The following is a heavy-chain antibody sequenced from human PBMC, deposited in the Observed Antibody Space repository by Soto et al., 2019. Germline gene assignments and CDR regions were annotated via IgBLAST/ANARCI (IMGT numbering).Heavy chain of an antibody. D-gene: IGHD6-13*01. CDR3: STTVTTWYTA. CDR2: NSGNGDST. Sequence: GGSLSPSCAASGLTFSSYSMTWVRQAPGEGLQWVSTNSGNGDSTYDADSVKGRFTVSRDKSRNTLYLQCNSLRTDDTALYYSSTTVTTWYTAWGQGTLVTVSS. V-gene: IGHV3-23*01. CDR1: GLTFSSYS. J-gene: IGHJ5*02.